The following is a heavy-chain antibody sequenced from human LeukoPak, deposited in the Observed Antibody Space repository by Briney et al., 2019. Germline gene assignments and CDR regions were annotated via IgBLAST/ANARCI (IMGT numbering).Heavy chain of an antibody. CDR2: IIPIFGTA. CDR3: ARVSSGYDRALNY. Sequence: AASVKVSCKASGGTFSSYAISWVRQAPGQGLEWMGGIIPIFGTANYAQKFQGRVTITADESTSTAYMELSSLRSEDTAVYYCARVSSGYDRALNYWGQGTLVTVSS. V-gene: IGHV1-69*13. J-gene: IGHJ4*02. CDR1: GGTFSSYA. D-gene: IGHD5-12*01.